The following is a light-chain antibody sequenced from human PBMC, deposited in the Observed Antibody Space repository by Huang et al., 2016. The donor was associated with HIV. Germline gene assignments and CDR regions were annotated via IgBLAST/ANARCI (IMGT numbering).Light chain of an antibody. J-gene: IGKJ1*01. CDR2: LGS. CDR3: RQALQTPKT. CDR1: PSLRHSNGYKY. V-gene: IGKV2-28*01. Sequence: DIVMTQSPLSLPVTPGEPASISCRSSPSLRHSNGYKYLNWYLQKPGQSPQLLIYLGSNRASGVPDMCSGSGSGTYFTLKISRVEAEDVGVYYCRQALQTPKTFGQGTKVEIK.